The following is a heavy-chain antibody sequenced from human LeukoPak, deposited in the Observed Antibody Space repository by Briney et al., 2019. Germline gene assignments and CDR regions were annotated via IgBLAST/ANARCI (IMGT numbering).Heavy chain of an antibody. CDR3: ARQLIHYYDSSGFDAFDI. Sequence: SETLSLTCTVSGGSISSSSYYWGWIRQPSGKGLEWIGSIYYSGSTYYNPSLKSRVTISVDTSKNQFSLKLSSVTAADTAVYYCARQLIHYYDSSGFDAFDIWGQGTMVTVSS. V-gene: IGHV4-39*01. CDR1: GGSISSSSYY. D-gene: IGHD3-22*01. J-gene: IGHJ3*02. CDR2: IYYSGST.